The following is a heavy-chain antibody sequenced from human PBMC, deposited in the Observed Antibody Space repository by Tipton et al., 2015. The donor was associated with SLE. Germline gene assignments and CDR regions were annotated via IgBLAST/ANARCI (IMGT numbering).Heavy chain of an antibody. Sequence: QLVPSGAEVKKPGASVKVSCTASGYTFSSNYIHWVRQAPGQGLEWMGIVNPDTGGTSYAQRFQGRVTVTADTSSSTVYVELSSLRLDDTAVYYCARDRSRSGSDGFDYWGRGSLVTVSS. D-gene: IGHD1-26*01. V-gene: IGHV1-46*01. CDR3: ARDRSRSGSDGFDY. CDR1: GYTFSSNY. CDR2: VNPDTGGT. J-gene: IGHJ4*01.